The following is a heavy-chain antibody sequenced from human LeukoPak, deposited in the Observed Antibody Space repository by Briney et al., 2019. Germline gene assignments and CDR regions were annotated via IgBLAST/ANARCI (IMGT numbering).Heavy chain of an antibody. V-gene: IGHV1-8*02. Sequence: ASVKVSCEASGYTFTGYYMHWVRQATGQGLEWMGWMNPNSGNTGYAQKFQGRVTMTRNTSISTAYMELSSLRSEDTAVYYCARGRAVYNWFDPWGPGTLVTVSS. J-gene: IGHJ5*02. CDR3: ARGRAVYNWFDP. D-gene: IGHD6-19*01. CDR1: GYTFTGYY. CDR2: MNPNSGNT.